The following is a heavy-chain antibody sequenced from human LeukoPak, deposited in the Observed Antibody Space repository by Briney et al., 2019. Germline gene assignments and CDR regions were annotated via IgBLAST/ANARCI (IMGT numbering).Heavy chain of an antibody. CDR2: IKQDGSEK. Sequence: GGSLRLSCAASGFTFSSYWMTWVRQAPGKGLEWVAIIKQDGSEKYYVDSVKGRFTISRDNAKNSLYLQMNSLRAEDTAVYYCARVYGYGQRYFDYWGQGTLVTVSS. CDR3: ARVYGYGQRYFDY. J-gene: IGHJ4*02. V-gene: IGHV3-7*01. CDR1: GFTFSSYW. D-gene: IGHD5-12*01.